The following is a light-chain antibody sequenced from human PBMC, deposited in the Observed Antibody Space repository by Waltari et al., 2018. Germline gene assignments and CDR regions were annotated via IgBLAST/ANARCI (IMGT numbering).Light chain of an antibody. Sequence: QSVLTQPPSASGTPGQRVTISCSGSNSNIGSNSVCWFQQLPGTAPKLLIYGNDHRPSGLPDRFSGSKSGTSASLAISGLQSEDEADYYCATWDDSQRVFGTGTKVTVL. CDR1: NSNIGSNS. V-gene: IGLV1-44*01. CDR3: ATWDDSQRV. J-gene: IGLJ1*01. CDR2: GND.